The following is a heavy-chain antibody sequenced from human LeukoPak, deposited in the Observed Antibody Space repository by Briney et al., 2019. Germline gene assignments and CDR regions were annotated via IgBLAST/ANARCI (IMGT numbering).Heavy chain of an antibody. CDR3: AKGPYYDILTGYYDYYYYYMDV. D-gene: IGHD3-9*01. CDR2: IRYDGSNK. V-gene: IGHV3-30*02. Sequence: GGSLRPSCAASGFTFSSYGMHWVRQAPGKGLEWVAFIRYDGSNKYYADSVKGRFTISRDNSKNTLYLQMNSLRAEDTAVYYCAKGPYYDILTGYYDYYYYYMDVWGKGTTVTISS. CDR1: GFTFSSYG. J-gene: IGHJ6*03.